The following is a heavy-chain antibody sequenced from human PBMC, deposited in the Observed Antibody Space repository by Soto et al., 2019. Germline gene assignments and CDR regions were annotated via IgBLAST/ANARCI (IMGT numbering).Heavy chain of an antibody. D-gene: IGHD4-17*01. V-gene: IGHV3-23*01. CDR1: GFTFRNYA. CDR2: ISGSGSST. CDR3: AKNYGDYVTYYFDY. J-gene: IGHJ4*02. Sequence: GGSLRLSCAASGFTFRNYAMSWVRQAPGKGLEWVSAISGSGSSTYFADSVKGRFTISRDNSKNTLYLQMNSLRAEDTALYYCAKNYGDYVTYYFDYWGQGTLVTVSS.